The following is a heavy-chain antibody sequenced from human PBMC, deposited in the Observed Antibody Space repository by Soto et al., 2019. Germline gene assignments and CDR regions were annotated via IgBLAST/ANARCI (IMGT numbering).Heavy chain of an antibody. CDR1: GGSVSSGSYY. Sequence: SETLSLTCTVSGGSVSSGSYYWSWIRQPPGKGLEWIGYIYYSGSTNYNPSLKSRVTISVDTSKNQFSLKLSSVTAADTAVYYCARDPRVYYYDSSGYPYYYYYGMDVWGQGTTVTVS. J-gene: IGHJ6*02. V-gene: IGHV4-61*01. CDR2: IYYSGST. D-gene: IGHD3-22*01. CDR3: ARDPRVYYYDSSGYPYYYYYGMDV.